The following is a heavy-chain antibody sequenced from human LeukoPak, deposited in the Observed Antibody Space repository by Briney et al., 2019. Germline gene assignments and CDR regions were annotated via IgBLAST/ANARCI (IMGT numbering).Heavy chain of an antibody. CDR2: FYHNGDT. CDR3: AGPRSRDLSDMSV. Sequence: SETLSLTCTVSGYSISSSYYWAWIRQPPGKGLEWIGSFYHNGDTYYNPSLKSRVTISLDTTKNQFFLKLISVTAADTAMYYCAGPRSRDLSDMSVWGIGTAVTVSS. V-gene: IGHV4-38-2*02. CDR1: GYSISSSYY. J-gene: IGHJ6*03.